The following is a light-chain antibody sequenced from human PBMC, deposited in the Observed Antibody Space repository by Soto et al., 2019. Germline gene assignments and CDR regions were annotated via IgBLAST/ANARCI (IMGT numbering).Light chain of an antibody. V-gene: IGLV2-8*01. CDR1: SSDVGGYNY. CDR2: EVN. CDR3: SSYAGSNNLGV. Sequence: QSVLTQPPSASGSPGQSVTISCTGTSSDVGGYNYVSWYQQHPGRDPKLMIYEVNKRPSGVPDRFSGSKSGNTASLTVSGLQAEDEADYYFSSYAGSNNLGVFGGGTKVTVL. J-gene: IGLJ2*01.